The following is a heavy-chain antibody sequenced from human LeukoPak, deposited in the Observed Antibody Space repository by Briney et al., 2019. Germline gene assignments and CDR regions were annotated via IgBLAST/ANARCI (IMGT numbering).Heavy chain of an antibody. CDR1: GGSITSYY. V-gene: IGHV4-4*07. D-gene: IGHD6-6*01. J-gene: IGHJ4*02. CDR2: IHTSGST. CDR3: AREFSGTSIAARVFDS. Sequence: PSETLSLTCTVSGGSITSYYWTYIRQPAGKGREWIGRIHTSGSTNYNPSLKSRVTMSVDTSKNQFSLNLSSVTAADTAMYYCAREFSGTSIAARVFDSWGQGTLVTVSS.